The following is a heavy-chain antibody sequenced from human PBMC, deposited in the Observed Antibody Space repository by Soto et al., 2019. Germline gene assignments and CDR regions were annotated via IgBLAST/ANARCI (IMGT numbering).Heavy chain of an antibody. J-gene: IGHJ4*02. CDR1: GFRFSGSA. V-gene: IGHV3-30*04. CDR3: ARDLGGYVHLWDKSNY. CDR2: ISFDGSEK. Sequence: QVQLVESGGGVVQPGASLRLSCAASGFRFSGSAMHWVRQAPGKGLEWVAVISFDGSEKFYVDSVKGRFSISRDDFHSTVFLQMDSLRPEDTGVYYCARDLGGYVHLWDKSNYWGQGTLVNVSS. D-gene: IGHD5-12*01.